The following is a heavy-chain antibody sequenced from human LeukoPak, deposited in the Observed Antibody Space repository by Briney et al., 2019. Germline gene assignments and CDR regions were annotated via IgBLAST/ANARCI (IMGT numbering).Heavy chain of an antibody. J-gene: IGHJ5*02. CDR3: AGVSSGYQGWFDP. Sequence: PSETLSLTCTVSGGSISNSSYSWGWIRQPPGKGLEWIGNIYYSGTTNYNPSLKSRVTVSVDMSKNQFSLKLASVTAADTAVYYCAGVSSGYQGWFDPWGQGILVTVSS. CDR2: IYYSGTT. CDR1: GGSISNSSYS. V-gene: IGHV4-61*05. D-gene: IGHD5-12*01.